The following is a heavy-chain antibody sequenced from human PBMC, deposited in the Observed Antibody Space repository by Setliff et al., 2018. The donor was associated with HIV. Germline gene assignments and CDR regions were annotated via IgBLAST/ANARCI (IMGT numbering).Heavy chain of an antibody. Sequence: GASVKVSCKPSGYTFTTYGLSRVRQAPGQGLEWMGGIIPILGMSIYAQKFQGRVTITTDESTSTAYMELSSLRSEDTAVYYCAADAISDAFDIWGQGTMVTVSS. CDR1: GYTFTTYG. CDR2: IIPILGMS. J-gene: IGHJ3*02. D-gene: IGHD3-9*01. V-gene: IGHV1-69*10. CDR3: AADAISDAFDI.